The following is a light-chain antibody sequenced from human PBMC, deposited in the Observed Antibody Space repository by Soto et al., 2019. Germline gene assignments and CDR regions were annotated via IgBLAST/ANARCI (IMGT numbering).Light chain of an antibody. CDR2: GAS. V-gene: IGKV3-20*01. CDR3: QQYGSSPYT. J-gene: IGKJ2*01. Sequence: EIVLTQSPDTLSLSPGEGATLSCTASQSVSSRNLAWYKQKPGQAPRLLMNGASNRATGVPDRFSGSGSGTDFTLTISRLEPEDFAVYYCQQYGSSPYTFGQGTKLEIK. CDR1: QSVSSRN.